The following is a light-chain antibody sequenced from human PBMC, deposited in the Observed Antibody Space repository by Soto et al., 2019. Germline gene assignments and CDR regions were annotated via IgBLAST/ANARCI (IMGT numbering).Light chain of an antibody. CDR1: SSDVGDYNY. CDR3: SSYAGSNNLGV. Sequence: QSALTQPPSASGSPGQSVTISCTGTSSDVGDYNYVSWYQQHPGKAPKLMIYEVSKRPSGVPDRFSASKSGNTASLTVSGLQAEDGADYYCSSYAGSNNLGVFGTGTKLTVL. CDR2: EVS. J-gene: IGLJ1*01. V-gene: IGLV2-8*01.